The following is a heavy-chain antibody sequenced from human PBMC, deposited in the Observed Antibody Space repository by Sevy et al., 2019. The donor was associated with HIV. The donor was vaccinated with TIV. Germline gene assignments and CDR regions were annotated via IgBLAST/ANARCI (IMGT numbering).Heavy chain of an antibody. D-gene: IGHD2-2*01. CDR2: IKQDGSEK. Sequence: GGSLRLSCAASGFTFSSYAMHWVRQAPGKGLEWVANIKQDGSEKYYVDSVKGRFTISRDNAKNSLYLQMNSLRAEDTAVYYCAGGVPAAIYYYYGMDVWGQGTTVTVSS. V-gene: IGHV3-7*04. J-gene: IGHJ6*02. CDR3: AGGVPAAIYYYYGMDV. CDR1: GFTFSSYA.